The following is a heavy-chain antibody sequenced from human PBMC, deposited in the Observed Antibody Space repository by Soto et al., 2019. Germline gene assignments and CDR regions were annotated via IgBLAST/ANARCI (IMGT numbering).Heavy chain of an antibody. Sequence: QVKLQESGPGLVKPAQTLSLTCTVSGGSITSGGYYWNWIRQHPGKGLEWIGYIYHNGNTYYNPSLKDQFTLSVDTSKNQFYLKLNSVTAADTAGFFCARGSGVPGIAVAGLDYWGQGTLFSVSS. J-gene: IGHJ4*02. CDR3: ARGSGVPGIAVAGLDY. CDR2: IYHNGNT. D-gene: IGHD6-19*01. V-gene: IGHV4-31*01. CDR1: GGSITSGGYY.